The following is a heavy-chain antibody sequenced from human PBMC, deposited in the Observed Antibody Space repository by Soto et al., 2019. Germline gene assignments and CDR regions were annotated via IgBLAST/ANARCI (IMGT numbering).Heavy chain of an antibody. V-gene: IGHV4-59*01. Sequence: SETLSLTCAVYGGSFSGYYWSWILQPPWKGLEWIGYIYYSGSTNYNPSLKSRVTISVDTSKNQFSLKLSSVTAADTAVYYCARVQGYCSGGSCYRLFDYWGQGTLVTVSS. J-gene: IGHJ4*02. CDR1: GGSFSGYY. D-gene: IGHD2-15*01. CDR3: ARVQGYCSGGSCYRLFDY. CDR2: IYYSGST.